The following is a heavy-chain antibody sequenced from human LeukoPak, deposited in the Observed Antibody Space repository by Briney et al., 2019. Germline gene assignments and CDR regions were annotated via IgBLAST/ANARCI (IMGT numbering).Heavy chain of an antibody. CDR1: GFTFSSYG. V-gene: IGHV3-30*18. D-gene: IGHD1-1*01. J-gene: IGHJ3*02. Sequence: GGSLRLSCAASGFTFSSYGMHWVRQAPGKGLEWVAVISYDGSNKYYADSVKGRFTISRDNSKNTLYLQMNSLRAEDTAVYYRAKSAGGNAFDIWGQGTMVTVSS. CDR2: ISYDGSNK. CDR3: AKSAGGNAFDI.